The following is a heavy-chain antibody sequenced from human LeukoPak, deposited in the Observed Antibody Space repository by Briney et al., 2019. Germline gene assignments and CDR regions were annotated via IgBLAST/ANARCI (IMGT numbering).Heavy chain of an antibody. Sequence: GGSLSLSCAASGFTFSSYWMRWVRQAPGKGLEWVAYIKQNGSEKYYVASVKDRFTISRDNSKNIVYLQMNSLRPEDTAIYFCAKVGGRSWFYFDSWGQETVVTVSS. D-gene: IGHD6-13*01. V-gene: IGHV3-7*01. CDR2: IKQNGSEK. J-gene: IGHJ4*02. CDR1: GFTFSSYW. CDR3: AKVGGRSWFYFDS.